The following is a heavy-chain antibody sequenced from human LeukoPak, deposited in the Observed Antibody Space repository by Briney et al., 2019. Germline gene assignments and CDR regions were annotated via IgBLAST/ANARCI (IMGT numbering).Heavy chain of an antibody. CDR2: IYYSGST. V-gene: IGHV4-31*03. CDR1: GGSISSGGYY. J-gene: IGHJ6*03. D-gene: IGHD3-10*01. Sequence: SETLSLTCTVSGGSISSGGYYWSWIRQHPGKGLEWIGYIYYSGSTYYNPSLKSRVTISVDTSKNQFSLKLSSVTAADTAVYYCARSADRVVRGAPPYYYYYVDVWGKGTTVTVSS. CDR3: ARSADRVVRGAPPYYYYYVDV.